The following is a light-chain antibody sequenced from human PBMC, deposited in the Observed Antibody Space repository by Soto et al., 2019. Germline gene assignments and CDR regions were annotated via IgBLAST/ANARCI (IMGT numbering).Light chain of an antibody. Sequence: EIVLTQSPGTLSLSPGERATLSCRASQSVSSRYLAWYQQKPGQAPRLLIYGASSRATGIPVRFSGSGSGTDFTLTISRLEPEDFAVYYCQQCGGSPLFTFGPGTKVDIK. CDR3: QQCGGSPLFT. CDR1: QSVSSRY. V-gene: IGKV3-20*01. J-gene: IGKJ3*01. CDR2: GAS.